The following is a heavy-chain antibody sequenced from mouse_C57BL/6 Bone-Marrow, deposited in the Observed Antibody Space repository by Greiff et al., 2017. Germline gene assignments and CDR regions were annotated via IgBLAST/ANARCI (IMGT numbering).Heavy chain of an antibody. D-gene: IGHD1-1*01. CDR3: APLPPFAY. CDR1: GFNFKNTY. CDR2: IDPANGNT. V-gene: IGHV14-3*01. Sequence: EVQRVESVAELVRPGASVKLSCTASGFNFKNTYMHWVKQRPEQGLEWIGRIDPANGNTNYAPKFQGKATITAYTSSNTAYLPLSSLTSEDTAIYYCAPLPPFAYWGQGTLVTVSA. J-gene: IGHJ3*01.